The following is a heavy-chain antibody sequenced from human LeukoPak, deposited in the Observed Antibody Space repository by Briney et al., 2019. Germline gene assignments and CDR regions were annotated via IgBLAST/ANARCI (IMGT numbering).Heavy chain of an antibody. CDR3: ARRGAAGTYYFDY. V-gene: IGHV3-11*03. CDR1: GFTFSDYY. J-gene: IGHJ4*02. CDR2: ISSSSSYT. D-gene: IGHD6-13*01. Sequence: PGGSLRLSCAASGFTFSDYYMSWIRQAPGKGLEWVSYISSSSSYTNYADSVKGRFTISRDNSKNTLYLQTNSLRAEDTAVYYCARRGAAGTYYFDYWGQGTLVTVSS.